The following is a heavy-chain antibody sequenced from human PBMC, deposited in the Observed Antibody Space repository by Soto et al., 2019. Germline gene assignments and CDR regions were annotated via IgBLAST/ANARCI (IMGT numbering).Heavy chain of an antibody. Sequence: GGSLRLSCAASGFTFGTYAMHWVRQAPGKGLEWVAVISYDGSNKYYADSVKGRFTISRDNSKNTLYLQMNSLRAEDTAVYYCARDGQQLDYYFDYWGQGTLVTVSS. CDR3: ARDGQQLDYYFDY. J-gene: IGHJ4*02. V-gene: IGHV3-30-3*01. D-gene: IGHD6-13*01. CDR1: GFTFGTYA. CDR2: ISYDGSNK.